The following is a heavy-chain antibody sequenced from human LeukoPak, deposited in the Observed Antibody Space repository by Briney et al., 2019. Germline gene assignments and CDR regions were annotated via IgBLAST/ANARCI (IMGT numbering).Heavy chain of an antibody. CDR1: GGSISFYH. CDR3: ASNIPTPTTSPPLGY. D-gene: IGHD1-1*01. V-gene: IGHV4-4*07. J-gene: IGHJ4*02. Sequence: SETLSLTCTVSGGSISFYHWSWIRQPAGKGLEWIGRFKTSGSTNYSPSLKSRVTMSVDTSKTQFSLRLGSVTAADTAVYFCASNIPTPTTSPPLGYWGQGTLVTVSS. CDR2: FKTSGST.